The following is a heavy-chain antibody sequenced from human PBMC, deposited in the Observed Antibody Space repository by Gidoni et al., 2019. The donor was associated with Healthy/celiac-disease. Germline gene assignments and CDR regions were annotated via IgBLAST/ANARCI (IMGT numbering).Heavy chain of an antibody. Sequence: EAQRVQSGAEVTKRGESRRIGSRGAGQSFTSYWIGWVRQMPGKCLEWMGIIYPGYSDTRYSPSFQGQVTISADKSISSAYLQWSSLKASDTAMYCCAGRSGLRDDAFDIWGRGTMVTVSS. CDR2: IYPGYSDT. J-gene: IGHJ3*02. CDR1: GQSFTSYW. V-gene: IGHV5-51*03. CDR3: AGRSGLRDDAFDI.